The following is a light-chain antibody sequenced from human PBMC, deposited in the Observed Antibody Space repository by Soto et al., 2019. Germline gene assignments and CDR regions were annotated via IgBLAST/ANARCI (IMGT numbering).Light chain of an antibody. CDR1: QSVSSSY. J-gene: IGKJ4*01. CDR2: ASS. V-gene: IGKV3-15*01. Sequence: EIVMTQSPATLSVSLGERSTLSCMAIQSVSSSYLAWYQQKPGQSPRLLIYASSTRAAGIPARFSGSGSGTEFTLNVSSLQYEDCGVHYCQQYHDWRLVTFGGGTKVDIK. CDR3: QQYHDWRLVT.